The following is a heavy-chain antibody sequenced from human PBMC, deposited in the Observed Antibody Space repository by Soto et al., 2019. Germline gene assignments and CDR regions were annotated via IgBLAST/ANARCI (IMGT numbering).Heavy chain of an antibody. Sequence: EVQLVESGGGLVQPGGSLRLSCAASGFTVSSNYMSWVRQAPGKGLEWVSVIYSGGSTYYADSVKGRFTISRDNSKNTLYRQMNTLRAEDTAVYYCARGLGTVTTPDAFAIWGHGTMVTVSS. J-gene: IGHJ3*02. CDR2: IYSGGST. CDR1: GFTVSSNY. D-gene: IGHD4-17*01. V-gene: IGHV3-66*01. CDR3: ARGLGTVTTPDAFAI.